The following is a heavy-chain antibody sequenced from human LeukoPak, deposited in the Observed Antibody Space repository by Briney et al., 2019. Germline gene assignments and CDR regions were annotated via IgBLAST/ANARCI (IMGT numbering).Heavy chain of an antibody. V-gene: IGHV4-4*07. Sequence: SETLSLTCSVSGGSISSYYWSWIRQPAGKGLEWIGRLYTSGSTNYNPSLKSRVTMSVDTSKNQFSLKLSSVTAADTAVYYCPSESPFSGWLIDDCGQATLVTVSS. CDR2: LYTSGST. CDR3: PSESPFSGWLIDD. J-gene: IGHJ4*02. D-gene: IGHD6-19*01. CDR1: GGSISSYY.